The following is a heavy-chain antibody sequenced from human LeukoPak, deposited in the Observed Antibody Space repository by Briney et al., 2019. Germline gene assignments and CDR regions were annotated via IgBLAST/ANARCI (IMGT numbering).Heavy chain of an antibody. J-gene: IGHJ5*02. D-gene: IGHD2-2*02. CDR2: IYHSGST. V-gene: IGHV4-38-2*02. Sequence: SETLSLTCTVSGYSISSGYYWGWIRQPPGKGLEWIGSIYHSGSTYYNPSLKSRVTISVDTSKNQFSLKLSSVTAADTAVYYCSRGMVVVPVAIRGTYNGFDPWGRGTLVTVSS. CDR3: SRGMVVVPVAIRGTYNGFDP. CDR1: GYSISSGYY.